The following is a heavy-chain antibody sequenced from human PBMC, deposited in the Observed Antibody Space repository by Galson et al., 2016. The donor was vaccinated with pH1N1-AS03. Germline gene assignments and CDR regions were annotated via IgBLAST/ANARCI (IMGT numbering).Heavy chain of an antibody. D-gene: IGHD1-1*01. CDR2: ISGTGGSP. Sequence: SLRLSCAASGFTFSDYAMGWVRQAPGKGLEWLAEISGTGGSPFYADSVKGRVTISRDNSKNTVNLQMTSLRAEDTAVYYCATNALKVRVDYWGQGTLVTVSS. V-gene: IGHV3-23*01. CDR1: GFTFSDYA. CDR3: ATNALKVRVDY. J-gene: IGHJ4*02.